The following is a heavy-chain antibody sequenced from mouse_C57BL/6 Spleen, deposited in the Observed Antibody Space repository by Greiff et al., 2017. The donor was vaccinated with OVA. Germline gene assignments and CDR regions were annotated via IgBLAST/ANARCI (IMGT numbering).Heavy chain of an antibody. V-gene: IGHV1-55*01. Sequence: QVQLQQPGAELVKPGASVKMSCKASGYTFTSYWITWVKQRPGQGLEWIGDIYPGSGSTNYNEKFKSKATLTVDTSSSTAYMQLSSLTSEDSAVYYCASSYYGSSPYWYFDVWGTGTTVTVSS. D-gene: IGHD1-1*01. CDR1: GYTFTSYW. CDR3: ASSYYGSSPYWYFDV. J-gene: IGHJ1*03. CDR2: IYPGSGST.